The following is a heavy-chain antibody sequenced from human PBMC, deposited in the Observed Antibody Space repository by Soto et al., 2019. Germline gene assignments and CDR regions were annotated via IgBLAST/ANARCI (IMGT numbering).Heavy chain of an antibody. CDR2: ISAYNGNT. Sequence: ASVKVSCKASGYTFTSYGISWDRQAPGQGLEWMGWISAYNGNTNYAQKLQGRVTMTTDTSTSTACMELRSLRSDDTAVYYCARHYTNGVCPYYYGMDVWGQGTTVTVSS. CDR3: ARHYTNGVCPYYYGMDV. J-gene: IGHJ6*02. V-gene: IGHV1-18*04. D-gene: IGHD2-8*01. CDR1: GYTFTSYG.